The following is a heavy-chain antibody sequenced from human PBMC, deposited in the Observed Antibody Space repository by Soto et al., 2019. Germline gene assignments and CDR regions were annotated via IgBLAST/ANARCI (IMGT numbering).Heavy chain of an antibody. Sequence: SETLSLTCAVSGDSISSSNWWHWVRQPPGKGLEWIGEIHHSGTTNCNPSLKSRVAISVDRPKNQFSLKLNSVTAADTAVYYCARVRQYCSATSCYLDPWGQGTLVTVSS. CDR1: GDSISSSNW. J-gene: IGHJ5*02. CDR3: ARVRQYCSATSCYLDP. V-gene: IGHV4-4*02. CDR2: IHHSGTT. D-gene: IGHD2-2*01.